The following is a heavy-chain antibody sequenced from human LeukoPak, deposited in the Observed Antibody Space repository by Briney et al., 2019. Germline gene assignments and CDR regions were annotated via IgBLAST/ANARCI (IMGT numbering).Heavy chain of an antibody. CDR2: ISAYNGNA. Sequence: ASVKVSCKASGYTFTSYGISWVRQAPGQGLEWMGWISAYNGNANYAQKLQGRVTMTTDTSTSTAYMELRSLRSDDTAVYYCARDRRYYDSSGYFPTDYWGQGTLVTVSS. CDR3: ARDRRYYDSSGYFPTDY. CDR1: GYTFTSYG. J-gene: IGHJ4*02. V-gene: IGHV1-18*01. D-gene: IGHD3-22*01.